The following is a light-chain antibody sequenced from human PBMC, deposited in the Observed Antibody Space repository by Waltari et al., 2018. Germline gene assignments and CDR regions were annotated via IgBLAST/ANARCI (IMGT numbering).Light chain of an antibody. CDR3: QQANGFLT. CDR2: SAS. V-gene: IGKV1-12*01. Sequence: DIQMTQSPSSVSASVGDRITIPCRARQGISNWLAWYQQKPGKAPKPLLYSASVLDIGVPSRFGGSGAETDFTCTISCLQPEDFATYYGQQANGFLTFGQGTRLDI. J-gene: IGKJ5*01. CDR1: QGISNW.